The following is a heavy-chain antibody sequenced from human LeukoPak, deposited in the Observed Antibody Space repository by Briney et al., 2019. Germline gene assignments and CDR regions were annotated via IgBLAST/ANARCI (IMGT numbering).Heavy chain of an antibody. J-gene: IGHJ4*02. D-gene: IGHD6-13*01. CDR3: ARGYSSWTLFDY. V-gene: IGHV1-18*01. Sequence: ASVNVSCTSSGYTFTSYGISWVRQAPGQGLEWMGWISAYNGNTNYAQKLQGRVTMTTDTSTSTAYMGLRSLRSDDTAVYYCARGYSSWTLFDYWGQGTLVTVSS. CDR2: ISAYNGNT. CDR1: GYTFTSYG.